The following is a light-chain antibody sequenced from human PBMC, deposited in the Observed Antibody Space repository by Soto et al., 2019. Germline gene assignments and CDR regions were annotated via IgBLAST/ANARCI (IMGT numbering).Light chain of an antibody. CDR2: DVS. CDR1: SSDIAAYKY. CDR3: SSYAGTPYV. J-gene: IGLJ1*01. Sequence: QSALTQPPSASGSPGQSVTISCTGTSSDIAAYKYVSWYQQHPGKAPKLVIYDVSKRPSGVPDRFSGSKSGTTASLTVSGLHAEDEADYYCSSYAGTPYVFGTGTKLTVL. V-gene: IGLV2-8*01.